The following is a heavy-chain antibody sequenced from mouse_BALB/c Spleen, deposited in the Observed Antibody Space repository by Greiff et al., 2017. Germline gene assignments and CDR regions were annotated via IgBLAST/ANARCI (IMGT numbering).Heavy chain of an antibody. V-gene: IGHV1-7*01. CDR2: INPSTGYT. CDR3: ARGGTDGYPFDY. CDR1: GYTFTSYW. D-gene: IGHD2-3*01. J-gene: IGHJ2*01. Sequence: VQLQQSGAELAKPGASVKMSCKASGYTFTSYWMHWVKQRPGQGLEWIGYINPSTGYTEYNQKFKDKAPLTADKSSSTAYMQLSSLISEDSAVYYCARGGTDGYPFDYWGRGTTRTVSS.